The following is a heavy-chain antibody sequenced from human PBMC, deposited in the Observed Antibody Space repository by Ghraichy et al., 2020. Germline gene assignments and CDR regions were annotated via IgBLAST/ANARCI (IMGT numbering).Heavy chain of an antibody. CDR3: ARGPKEEKFGGVFYYGMDV. CDR2: IYHSGST. V-gene: IGHV4-30-2*01. Sequence: SETLSLTCAVSGGSISSGGYSWSWIRQPPGKGLEWIGYIYHSGSTYYNPSLKSRVTISVDRSKNQFSLKLSSVTAADTAVYYCARGPKEEKFGGVFYYGMDVWGQGTTVTVSS. J-gene: IGHJ6*02. D-gene: IGHD3-16*01. CDR1: GGSISSGGYS.